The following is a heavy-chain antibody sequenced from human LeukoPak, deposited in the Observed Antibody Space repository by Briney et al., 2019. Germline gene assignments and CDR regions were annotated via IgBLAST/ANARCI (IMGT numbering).Heavy chain of an antibody. CDR2: ISWDGGST. CDR3: ARERDYYGSGSYYTPSEFFDY. J-gene: IGHJ4*02. CDR1: GFTFDDYA. V-gene: IGHV3-43D*04. D-gene: IGHD3-10*01. Sequence: GGSLRLSCAASGFTFDDYAMHWVRQAPGKGLEWVSLISWDGGSTYYADSVKGRFTISRDNSKNSLYLQMNSLRAEDTALYYCARERDYYGSGSYYTPSEFFDYWGQGTLVTVSS.